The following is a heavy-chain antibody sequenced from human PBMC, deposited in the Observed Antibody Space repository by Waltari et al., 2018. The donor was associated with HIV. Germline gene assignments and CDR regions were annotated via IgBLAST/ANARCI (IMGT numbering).Heavy chain of an antibody. CDR1: GGSFTGYF. CDR2: IQQSGST. CDR3: ARRGHTYGLYIMDDT. J-gene: IGHJ5*02. Sequence: QVQLQQWGAGLLKPSETLSLTCAVYGGSFTGYFWTWVRQPPGKGLEWIGEIQQSGSTSYNPSLRSRLTISVDTSKNQFSLKLTSVTAADTAVYYCARRGHTYGLYIMDDTWGQGTLVTVSS. V-gene: IGHV4-34*01. D-gene: IGHD3-16*01.